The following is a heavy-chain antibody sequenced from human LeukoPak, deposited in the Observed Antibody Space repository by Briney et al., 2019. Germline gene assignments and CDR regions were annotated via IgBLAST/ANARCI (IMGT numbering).Heavy chain of an antibody. CDR1: GFTFSDYY. Sequence: AGGSLRLSCAASGFTFSDYYMSWIRQAPGKGLEWVSYISSSGSTIYYADSVKGRFTISRDNAKNSLYLQMNSLRAEDTAVYYCARRYYDFWSGYYTFDYWGQGTLVTVSS. V-gene: IGHV3-11*04. CDR2: ISSSGSTI. CDR3: ARRYYDFWSGYYTFDY. J-gene: IGHJ4*02. D-gene: IGHD3-3*01.